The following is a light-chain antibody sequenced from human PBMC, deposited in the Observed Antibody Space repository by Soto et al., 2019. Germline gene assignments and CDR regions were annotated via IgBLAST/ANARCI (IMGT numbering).Light chain of an antibody. Sequence: IVLTQSPATLSLSPGERATLSCRASQSVSRYLTWYQQKPGQAPRLLIYDASNRATGIPPRFSGSGSGTDFTLTISSLEPEDFAVYYCHQRSNWPRTLGQGTKLEIK. CDR3: HQRSNWPRT. J-gene: IGKJ2*02. CDR2: DAS. V-gene: IGKV3-11*01. CDR1: QSVSRY.